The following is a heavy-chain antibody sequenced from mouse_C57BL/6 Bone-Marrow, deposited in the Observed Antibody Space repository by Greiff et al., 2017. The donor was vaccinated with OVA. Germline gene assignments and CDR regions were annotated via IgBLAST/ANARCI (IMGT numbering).Heavy chain of an antibody. CDR3: ARAQATWAWFAY. CDR2: ISYDGSN. V-gene: IGHV3-6*01. D-gene: IGHD3-2*02. CDR1: GYSIPSGYY. J-gene: IGHJ3*01. Sequence: EVKLVESGPGLVKPSQSLSLTCSVTGYSIPSGYYWNWIRQFPGNKLEWMGYISYDGSNNYNPSLKNRISITRDTSKNQFFLKLNSVTTEDTATYYCARAQATWAWFAYWGQGTLVTVSA.